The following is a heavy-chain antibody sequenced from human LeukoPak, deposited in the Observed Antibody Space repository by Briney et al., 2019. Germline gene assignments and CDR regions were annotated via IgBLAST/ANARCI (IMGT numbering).Heavy chain of an antibody. CDR1: GFTVSSNY. CDR3: ARSSSIAARYFDY. J-gene: IGHJ4*02. CDR2: IYSSGST. D-gene: IGHD6-6*01. Sequence: GGSLRLSCAASGFTVSSNYMSWIRKAPEKGLELVSVIYSSGSTYYADSVKGRFTISRDNSKNTLYLQMNSLRAEDRAVYYCARSSSIAARYFDYWGQGTLVTVSS. V-gene: IGHV3-66*02.